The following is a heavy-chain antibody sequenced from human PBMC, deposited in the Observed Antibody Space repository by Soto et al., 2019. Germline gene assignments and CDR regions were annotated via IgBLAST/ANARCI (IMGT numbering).Heavy chain of an antibody. CDR1: GYTFTSYD. J-gene: IGHJ6*03. D-gene: IGHD6-6*01. CDR2: MNPNSGNT. V-gene: IGHV1-8*01. Sequence: KLGASVKVSCKASGYTFTSYDINWVRQATGQGLEWMGWMNPNSGNTGYAQKFQGRVTMTRNTSISTAYMELSSLRSEDTAVYYCARETGSSSSYYYYYMDVWGKGTTVTVSS. CDR3: ARETGSSSSYYYYYMDV.